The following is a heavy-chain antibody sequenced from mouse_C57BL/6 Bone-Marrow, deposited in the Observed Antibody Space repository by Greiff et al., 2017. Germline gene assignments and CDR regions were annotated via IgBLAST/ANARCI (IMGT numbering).Heavy chain of an antibody. CDR2: IYPRSGST. J-gene: IGHJ1*03. CDR3: ARGGTVVAPYWYFDV. CDR1: GYTFTSYG. D-gene: IGHD1-1*01. V-gene: IGHV1-81*01. Sequence: QVQLQQSGAELARPGASVKLSCKASGYTFTSYGISWVKQRTGQGLEWIGEIYPRSGSTYYNEKFKGKATLTADKSSSTAYMELRSLTSEDSAVYFCARGGTVVAPYWYFDVWGTGTTVTVSS.